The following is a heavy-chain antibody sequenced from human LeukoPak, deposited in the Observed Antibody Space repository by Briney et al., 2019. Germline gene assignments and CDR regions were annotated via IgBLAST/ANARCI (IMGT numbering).Heavy chain of an antibody. V-gene: IGHV3-30*03. J-gene: IGHJ6*02. CDR2: ISYDGSNK. CDR3: ARLDVDRYYYYGMDV. D-gene: IGHD5-24*01. CDR1: GFTFSSYG. Sequence: GALRLSCAASGFTFSSYGMHWVRPAPGKGLEWVAVISYDGSNKYYADSVKGRFTISRDNSKNTLYLQMNSLRAEDTAVYYCARLDVDRYYYYGMDVWGQGTTVTVSS.